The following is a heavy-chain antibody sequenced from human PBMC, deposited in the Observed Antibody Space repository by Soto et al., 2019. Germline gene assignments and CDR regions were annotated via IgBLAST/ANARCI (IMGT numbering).Heavy chain of an antibody. CDR2: ISGGGSYI. V-gene: IGHV3-21*06. CDR1: GFTFSDEN. J-gene: IGHJ6*02. D-gene: IGHD2-2*01. CDR3: ARDSDCHSTSYSFPPHV. Sequence: GGSLRLSCSASGFTFSDENMSWVRQVPGKGLEWVSGISGGGSYIFYADSVQGRFSISRDNAKNSLFLEMNSLRVEDTAVYYCARDSDCHSTSYSFPPHVWGQGTTVTVSS.